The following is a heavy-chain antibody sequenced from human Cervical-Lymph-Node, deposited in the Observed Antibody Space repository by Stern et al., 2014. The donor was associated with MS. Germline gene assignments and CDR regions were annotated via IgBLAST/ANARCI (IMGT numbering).Heavy chain of an antibody. CDR1: GFTVSSHY. D-gene: IGHD1-1*01. Sequence: EVQLVESGGGLVQPGGSLRLSCSASGFTVSSHYMSWVRQAPGKGLAWVSVIYRGGSTYYTDSVKGGFTISRDTSKNTLYLQMDSLRAEDMALYYCARDRGGTLDYFDCWGQGTLVTVSS. J-gene: IGHJ4*02. V-gene: IGHV3-66*02. CDR3: ARDRGGTLDYFDC. CDR2: IYRGGST.